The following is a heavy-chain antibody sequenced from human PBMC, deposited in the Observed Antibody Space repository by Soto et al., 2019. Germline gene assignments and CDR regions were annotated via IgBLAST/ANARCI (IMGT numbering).Heavy chain of an antibody. CDR1: GGSISSGDYY. Sequence: SETLSLTCTVSGGSISSGDYYWSWIRQPPGKGLEWIGYIYYSGSTYYNPSLKSRVTISVDTSKNQFSLKLSSVTAAATAVYYCASLLRGYDSMGYFDYWGQGTLVTVSS. J-gene: IGHJ4*02. V-gene: IGHV4-30-4*01. CDR3: ASLLRGYDSMGYFDY. D-gene: IGHD3-22*01. CDR2: IYYSGST.